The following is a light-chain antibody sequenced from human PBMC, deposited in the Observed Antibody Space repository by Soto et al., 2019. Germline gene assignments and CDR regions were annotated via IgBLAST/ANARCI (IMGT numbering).Light chain of an antibody. Sequence: PGERATLSCRASQSVSSYLAWYQQKPGQAPRLLIYDASNRATGIPARFSGSGSGTDFTLTISSLEPEDFAVYYCQQRSDWPPTFGGGTKVEIK. J-gene: IGKJ4*01. CDR1: QSVSSY. CDR2: DAS. CDR3: QQRSDWPPT. V-gene: IGKV3-11*01.